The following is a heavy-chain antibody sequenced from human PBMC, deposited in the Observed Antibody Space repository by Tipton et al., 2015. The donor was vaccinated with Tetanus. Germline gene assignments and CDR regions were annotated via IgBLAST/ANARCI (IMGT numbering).Heavy chain of an antibody. D-gene: IGHD6-25*01. CDR3: ARMQRYGMDV. J-gene: IGHJ6*02. CDR1: GGSMSSYY. V-gene: IGHV4-59*12. CDR2: AYYSGST. Sequence: TLSLTCTVSGGSMSSYYWSWIRQPPGKGLEWIGHAYYSGSTNYNPSLKSRVSISVDTSNDQFSLKLSSVTAADTAVYYCARMQRYGMDVWGHGTTVTVSS.